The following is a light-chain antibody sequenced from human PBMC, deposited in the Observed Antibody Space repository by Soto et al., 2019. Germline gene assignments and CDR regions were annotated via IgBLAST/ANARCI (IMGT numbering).Light chain of an antibody. Sequence: DIQMTQSPSTLSASVGDRVTITCRASQSISSWLAWYQQKPGKAPKLLIYKASSLESGVPSRFSGCGSVTEFTHTISSLQPDDFATYYCQQYNSYSPLTFGGGTKVEIK. J-gene: IGKJ4*01. CDR2: KAS. V-gene: IGKV1-5*03. CDR1: QSISSW. CDR3: QQYNSYSPLT.